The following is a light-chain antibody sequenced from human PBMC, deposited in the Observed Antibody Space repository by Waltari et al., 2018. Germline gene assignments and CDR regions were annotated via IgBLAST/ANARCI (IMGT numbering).Light chain of an antibody. J-gene: IGLJ2*01. CDR2: GAT. CDR1: SDVGNYHL. CDR3: CTFTSSGTWV. V-gene: IGLV2-23*01. Sequence: QSALTQPASVSGSPGQSITISCTSDVGNYHLVSWYQQPPGTAPKLKIYGATKRPSCVSDRFSGSESVNTASLTISGRQAEDEADYYCCTFTSSGTWVFGGGTKLTVL.